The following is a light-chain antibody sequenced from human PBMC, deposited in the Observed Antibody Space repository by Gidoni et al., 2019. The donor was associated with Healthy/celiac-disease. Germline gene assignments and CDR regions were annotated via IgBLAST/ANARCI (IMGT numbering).Light chain of an antibody. Sequence: IVLTQSPATLSLSPGERATLSCRASKGVSSYLAWYQQKPGQAPRLLIYVASNRATGTPARFSGSGPGIDFPLTISSLEPEDFAVYYCQQRSNWHTFGQGTKVEIK. CDR1: KGVSSY. CDR3: QQRSNWHT. J-gene: IGKJ1*01. V-gene: IGKV3D-11*01. CDR2: VAS.